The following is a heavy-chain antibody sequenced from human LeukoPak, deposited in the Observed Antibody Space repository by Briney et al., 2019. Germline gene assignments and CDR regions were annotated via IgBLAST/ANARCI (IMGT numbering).Heavy chain of an antibody. CDR2: IYYSGST. J-gene: IGHJ4*02. CDR3: ASGLSSGWKNFDY. V-gene: IGHV4-59*08. CDR1: GGSISSYY. Sequence: SETLSLTCTVSGGSISSYYWSWIRQPPGKGLEWIGYIYYSGSTNYNPSLKSRVTISVDTSKNQFSLKLSSVTAADTAVYYCASGLSSGWKNFDYWGQGTLVTVSS. D-gene: IGHD6-19*01.